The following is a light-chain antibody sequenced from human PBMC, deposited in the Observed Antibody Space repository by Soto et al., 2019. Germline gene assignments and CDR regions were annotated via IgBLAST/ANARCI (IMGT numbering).Light chain of an antibody. CDR1: ERINTY. V-gene: IGKV1-6*01. J-gene: IGKJ1*01. CDR2: AAS. CDR3: LQDYNYPWT. Sequence: IQMTQSPSSVSASVGDRVAIPCRASERINTYLAWYQQQPGKAPKLLIYAASSLQSGVPSRFSGSGSGTDFTLTISSLQPEDFATYYCLQDYNYPWTFGQGTKVAIK.